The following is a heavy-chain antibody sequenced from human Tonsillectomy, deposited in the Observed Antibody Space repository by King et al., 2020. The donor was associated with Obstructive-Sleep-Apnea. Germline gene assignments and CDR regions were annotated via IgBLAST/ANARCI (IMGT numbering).Heavy chain of an antibody. V-gene: IGHV4-39*07. D-gene: IGHD2/OR15-2a*01. CDR1: GGSISSSSYY. Sequence: QLQESGPGLVKPSETLSLTCTVSGGSISSSSYYWGWIRQPPGKGLEWIGSIYYSGSTYYNPSLKSRVTISVDTSKNQFSLKLGSVTAADTAVYYCARVLRIGSSYFDYWGQGTLVTVSS. CDR2: IYYSGST. J-gene: IGHJ4*02. CDR3: ARVLRIGSSYFDY.